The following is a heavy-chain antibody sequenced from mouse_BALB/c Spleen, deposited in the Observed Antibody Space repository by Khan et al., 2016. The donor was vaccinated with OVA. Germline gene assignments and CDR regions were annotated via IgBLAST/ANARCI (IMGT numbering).Heavy chain of an antibody. D-gene: IGHD2-1*01. CDR1: GYSITSDYA. CDR2: ISYSGST. Sequence: EVKLEESGPGLVKPSQSLSLTCTVTGYSITSDYAWNWIRQFPGNKLEWMGYISYSGSTSYNPSLKSRISITRDTSKNQFFLQLNSVTTEDTATYYCARRAEIYYGYFDVWGAGTTVTVSS. CDR3: ARRAEIYYGYFDV. V-gene: IGHV3-2*02. J-gene: IGHJ1*01.